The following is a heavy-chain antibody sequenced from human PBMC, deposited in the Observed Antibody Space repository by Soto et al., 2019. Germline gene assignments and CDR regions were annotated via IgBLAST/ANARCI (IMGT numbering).Heavy chain of an antibody. CDR1: GFTFSTYT. V-gene: IGHV3-21*01. CDR2: ITSSSSYI. CDR3: ARPLDGDDASDI. Sequence: EVQLVESGGGLVKPGGSLRVSCAASGFTFSTYTMNWVRQAPGKGLEWVSSITSSSSYIYYADSVKGRFTISRDNAKNSSYLQMSSLRAEDTAVYYCARPLDGDDASDIWGQGTMVTVSS. J-gene: IGHJ3*02. D-gene: IGHD3-10*01.